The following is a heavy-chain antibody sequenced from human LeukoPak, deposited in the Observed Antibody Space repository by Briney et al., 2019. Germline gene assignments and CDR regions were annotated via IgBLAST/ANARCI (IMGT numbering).Heavy chain of an antibody. Sequence: SETLSLTCTVTCGSISSYYWSWIRQPPGKGLEWIGYIYYSGNTNYNPSLNSRVTISVDTSKNQFSLRLSSVTAADTAIYYCARDLGYCSTASCYGWFDPWGQGTLVTVSS. D-gene: IGHD2-2*01. CDR1: CGSISSYY. CDR2: IYYSGNT. CDR3: ARDLGYCSTASCYGWFDP. V-gene: IGHV4-59*01. J-gene: IGHJ5*02.